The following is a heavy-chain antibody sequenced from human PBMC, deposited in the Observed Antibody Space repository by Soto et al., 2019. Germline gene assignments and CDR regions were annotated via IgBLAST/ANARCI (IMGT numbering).Heavy chain of an antibody. D-gene: IGHD2-15*01. Sequence: ASVKVSCKASGYTFTSYGISWVRQAPGQGLEWMGWISAYNGNTNYAQKLQGRVTMTTDTSTSTAYMELRSLRSDDTAVYYCARDRGLGYCSGGSCYPNDYWGQGTLVTVSS. CDR2: ISAYNGNT. J-gene: IGHJ4*02. CDR3: ARDRGLGYCSGGSCYPNDY. CDR1: GYTFTSYG. V-gene: IGHV1-18*01.